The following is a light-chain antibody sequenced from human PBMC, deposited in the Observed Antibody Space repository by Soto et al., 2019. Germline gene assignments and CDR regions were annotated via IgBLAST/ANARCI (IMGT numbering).Light chain of an antibody. CDR2: GAS. CDR1: QSVSSSY. Sequence: EIGLTQSPGTLSLSAWERATLSCRASQSVSSSYLAWYQQKPGQAPRLLIYGASSRATGVPDRFSASGSGTDFTLTISSLEPEDFAVYYCQQRSDWPPITFGQGTRLQIK. CDR3: QQRSDWPPIT. V-gene: IGKV3D-20*02. J-gene: IGKJ5*01.